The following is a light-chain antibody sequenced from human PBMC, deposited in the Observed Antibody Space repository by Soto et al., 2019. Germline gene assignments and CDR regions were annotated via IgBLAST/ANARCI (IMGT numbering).Light chain of an antibody. CDR2: DVS. V-gene: IGLV2-14*01. CDR3: SSYTSSSTLGVV. CDR1: SSDVGGYNY. Sequence: QSVLTQPASVSGSPGQSITSSCTGTSSDVGGYNYVSWYQQHPGKAPKLMIYDVSNRPSGVSNRFSGSKSGNTASLTISGLQAEDEAGYYCSSYTSSSTLGVVFGGGTQLTVL. J-gene: IGLJ2*01.